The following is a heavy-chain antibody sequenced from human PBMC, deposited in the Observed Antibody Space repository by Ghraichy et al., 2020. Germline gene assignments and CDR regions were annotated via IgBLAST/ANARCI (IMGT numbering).Heavy chain of an antibody. Sequence: SETLSLTCAVSGGSISSGGYSWSWIRQPPGKGLEWIGYIYHSGSTYYNPSLKSRVTISVDRSKNQFSLKLSSVTAADTAVYYCARSWMGNPGYSYGGDFDYWGQGTLVTVSS. V-gene: IGHV4-30-2*01. CDR2: IYHSGST. CDR3: ARSWMGNPGYSYGGDFDY. J-gene: IGHJ4*02. CDR1: GGSISSGGYS. D-gene: IGHD5-18*01.